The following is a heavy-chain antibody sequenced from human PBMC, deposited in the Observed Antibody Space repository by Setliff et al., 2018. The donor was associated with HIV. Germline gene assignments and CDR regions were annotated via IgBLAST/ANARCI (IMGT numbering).Heavy chain of an antibody. CDR2: INHSGST. J-gene: IGHJ4*02. CDR3: GGSSRWGFVY. Sequence: PSETLSLTCAVYGGSLSDYYWSWIRQPPGKGLEWIGQINHSGSTTYNPSLKSRVTMSVDSSKNQFSLKLSSVTAADRAVYYCGGSSRWGFVYWGQGTLVTVSS. CDR1: GGSLSDYY. V-gene: IGHV4-34*01. D-gene: IGHD6-13*01.